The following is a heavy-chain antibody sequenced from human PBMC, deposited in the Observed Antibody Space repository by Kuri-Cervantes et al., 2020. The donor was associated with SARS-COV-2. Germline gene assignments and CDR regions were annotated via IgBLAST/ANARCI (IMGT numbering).Heavy chain of an antibody. J-gene: IGHJ4*02. Sequence: GESLKISCAASGFTFSSYSMNWVRQAPGKGLEWVAVISYDGGNKYYADSVKGRFTISRDNSKNTLYLQMNSLRAEDTAVYYCARAGASDFWSGYYWVYFDYWGQGTLVTVSS. CDR2: ISYDGGNK. CDR3: ARAGASDFWSGYYWVYFDY. D-gene: IGHD3-3*01. V-gene: IGHV3-30*03. CDR1: GFTFSSYS.